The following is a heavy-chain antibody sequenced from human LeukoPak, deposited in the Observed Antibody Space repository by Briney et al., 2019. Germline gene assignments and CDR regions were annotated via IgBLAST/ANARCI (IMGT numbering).Heavy chain of an antibody. CDR3: AKGRGCSSTSCSAPYYYYYMDV. V-gene: IGHV3-23*01. CDR1: GFTFSSYA. D-gene: IGHD2-2*01. CDR2: ISGSGGST. J-gene: IGHJ6*03. Sequence: GGSLRLSCAASGFTFSSYAMSWVRQAPGKGLEWVSAISGSGGSTYYADSVKGRFTISRDNSKNTLYLQMSSLRAEDTAVYYCAKGRGCSSTSCSAPYYYYYMDVWGKGTTVTVSS.